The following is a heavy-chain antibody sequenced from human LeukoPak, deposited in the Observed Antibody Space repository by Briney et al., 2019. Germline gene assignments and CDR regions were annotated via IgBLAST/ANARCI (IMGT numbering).Heavy chain of an antibody. CDR3: ARDRTDFDWSSEYYYGMDV. CDR1: GFTVSSNY. V-gene: IGHV3-53*01. Sequence: PGGSLRLSCAASGFTVSSNYMSWVRQAPGKGLEWVSVIYSGGSTYYADSVKGRFTISRDNSKNTLYLQMNSLRAEDTAVYYCARDRTDFDWSSEYYYGMDVWGQGTTVTVSS. J-gene: IGHJ6*02. D-gene: IGHD3-9*01. CDR2: IYSGGST.